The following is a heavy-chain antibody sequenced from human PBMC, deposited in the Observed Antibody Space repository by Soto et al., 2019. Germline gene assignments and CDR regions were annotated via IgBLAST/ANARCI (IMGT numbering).Heavy chain of an antibody. CDR1: GFGFNSYG. V-gene: IGHV3-33*01. CDR3: ARDLWGGPAAFDY. D-gene: IGHD2-2*01. CDR2: IWYDGSNK. J-gene: IGHJ4*02. Sequence: QVQLVESGGGVVQPGRSLRLSCAASGFGFNSYGMHWVRQAPGKGLEWVAVIWYDGSNKYYADSVKGRFTISRDNSKNTLYLQMNSLRAEDTAVYYCARDLWGGPAAFDYWGQGTLVTVSS.